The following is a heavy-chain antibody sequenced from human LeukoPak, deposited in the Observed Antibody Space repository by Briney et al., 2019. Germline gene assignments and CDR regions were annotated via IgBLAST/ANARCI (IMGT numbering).Heavy chain of an antibody. D-gene: IGHD4-17*01. Sequence: PGGSLRLSCAASGFTFSSYGMHGVRQAPGKGLEWVAVIWYDGSNKYYADSVKGRFTISRDNSKNTLYLQMNSLRAEDKAVYYCARDRGDSDAFDIWGQGTMVAVSS. CDR2: IWYDGSNK. J-gene: IGHJ3*02. CDR1: GFTFSSYG. CDR3: ARDRGDSDAFDI. V-gene: IGHV3-33*01.